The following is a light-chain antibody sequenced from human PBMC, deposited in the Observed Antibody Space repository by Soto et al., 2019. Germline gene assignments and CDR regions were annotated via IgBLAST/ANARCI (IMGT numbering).Light chain of an antibody. CDR3: HQRQSWPRT. V-gene: IGKV3-11*01. CDR2: YTS. CDR1: QYVGTR. J-gene: IGKJ1*01. Sequence: EIVLTQSPATLSSSPGETATLSCRASQYVGTRLAWYQHKPGQAPRLLIYYTSNRATGIPARFSGSGSGTDFTLTISSLAPEDFAIYYCHQRQSWPRTFVQGTKVEIK.